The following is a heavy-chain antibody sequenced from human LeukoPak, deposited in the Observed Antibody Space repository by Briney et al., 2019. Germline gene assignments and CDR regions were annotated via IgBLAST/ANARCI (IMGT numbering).Heavy chain of an antibody. Sequence: PSQTLSLTCTVSGGSISSGSYYWSWIRQPAGKGLEWIGRIYTSGSTNYNPSLKSRVTISVDTSKTQFSLKLSSVTAADTAVYYCATTYGSGTYYQYYFDYWGQGTLVTVSS. CDR1: GGSISSGSYY. V-gene: IGHV4-61*02. CDR3: ATTYGSGTYYQYYFDY. D-gene: IGHD3-10*01. CDR2: IYTSGST. J-gene: IGHJ4*02.